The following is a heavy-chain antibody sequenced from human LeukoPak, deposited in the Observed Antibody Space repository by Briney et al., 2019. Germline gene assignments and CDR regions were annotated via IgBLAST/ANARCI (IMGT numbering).Heavy chain of an antibody. CDR3: ARDPVGGSTIFDH. D-gene: IGHD1-26*01. J-gene: IGHJ4*02. Sequence: PSETLSLTCTVSGGSISSYYWNWIRQHPGKGLEWIGYIYYSGSTYYNPSLKSRVTISVDTSKNQFSLKLSSVTAADTAVYYCARDPVGGSTIFDHWGQGTLVTVSS. CDR1: GGSISSYY. V-gene: IGHV4-59*06. CDR2: IYYSGST.